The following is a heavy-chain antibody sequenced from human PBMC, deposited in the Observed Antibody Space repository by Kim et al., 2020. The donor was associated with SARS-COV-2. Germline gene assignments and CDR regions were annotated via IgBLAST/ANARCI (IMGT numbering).Heavy chain of an antibody. Sequence: ASVKVSCEASGYTFSSYSINWVRQAPGQGLEWMGWINTNTGNPTYAQGFTGRFVFSLDTSVSTAYLQISSLKAEDTALYYCARERAGPLAYWGQGTLVTVSS. D-gene: IGHD6-19*01. CDR3: ARERAGPLAY. CDR1: GYTFSSYS. CDR2: INTNTGNP. J-gene: IGHJ4*02. V-gene: IGHV7-4-1*02.